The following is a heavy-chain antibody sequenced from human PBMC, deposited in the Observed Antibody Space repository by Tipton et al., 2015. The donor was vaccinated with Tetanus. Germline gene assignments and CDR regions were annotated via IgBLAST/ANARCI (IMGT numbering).Heavy chain of an antibody. J-gene: IGHJ3*01. Sequence: TLSLTCTVSGGSFSLYYWNWVRQSPGKGLEWIGEISPSGSSSYSPSLKSRVTISVDTSKNQFSLRLRSVAAADTAVYYCARGGRDAYNNPLGAFDVWGRGTTVTVSS. CDR1: GGSFSLYY. CDR2: ISPSGSS. CDR3: ARGGRDAYNNPLGAFDV. D-gene: IGHD5-24*01. V-gene: IGHV4-34*01.